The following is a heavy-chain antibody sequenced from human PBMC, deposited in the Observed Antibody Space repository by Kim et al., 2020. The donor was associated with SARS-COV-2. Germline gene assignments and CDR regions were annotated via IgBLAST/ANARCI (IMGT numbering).Heavy chain of an antibody. CDR3: ARAAIAVADYYYYGMDV. D-gene: IGHD6-19*01. Sequence: SETLSLTCTVSGGSISSYYWSWIRQPAGKGLEWIGRIYTSGSTNYNPSLKSRVTMSVDTSKNQFSLKLSSVTAADTAVYYCARAAIAVADYYYYGMDVWGQGTTVTVSS. CDR1: GGSISSYY. V-gene: IGHV4-4*07. J-gene: IGHJ6*02. CDR2: IYTSGST.